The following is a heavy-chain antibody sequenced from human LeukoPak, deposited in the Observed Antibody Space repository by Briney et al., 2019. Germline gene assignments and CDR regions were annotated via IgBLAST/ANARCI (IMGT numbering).Heavy chain of an antibody. CDR2: ISDSGANT. CDR1: GFTFSTYA. CDR3: AKSMTLQWRGFFDL. Sequence: GGSLRLSCSASGFTFSTYAMSWVRQAPGKGLEWVSTISDSGANTYYADSVRGRFTISRDNSKNTLYLQKNSLRADDTAIYYCAKSMTLQWRGFFDLWGRGTHVTVSS. V-gene: IGHV3-23*01. D-gene: IGHD6-19*01. J-gene: IGHJ2*01.